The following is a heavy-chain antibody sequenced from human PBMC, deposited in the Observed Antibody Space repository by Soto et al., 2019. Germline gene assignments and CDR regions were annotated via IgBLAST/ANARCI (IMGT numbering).Heavy chain of an antibody. CDR2: ISGSGGRT. D-gene: IGHD2-21*01. CDR3: AKEMIASTLADFFDY. Sequence: EVQLLESGGGLIQPGGSLRLSCEASGFTFSNYGMTWVRLAPGKGLEWVSTISGSGGRTFYADPVKGGFTISRDNSKNTLYLQMNSLKAEDTAVYYCAKEMIASTLADFFDYWGQGTLVTVSS. J-gene: IGHJ4*02. CDR1: GFTFSNYG. V-gene: IGHV3-23*01.